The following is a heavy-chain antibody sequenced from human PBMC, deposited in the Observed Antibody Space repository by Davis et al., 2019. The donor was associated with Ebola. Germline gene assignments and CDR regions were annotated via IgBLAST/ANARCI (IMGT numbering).Heavy chain of an antibody. J-gene: IGHJ4*02. CDR3: ARGEKFCTNGVCRTLDY. CDR1: GGSISSSSYY. D-gene: IGHD2-8*01. V-gene: IGHV4-39*07. CDR2: IYHSGST. Sequence: SETLSLTCTVSGGSISSSSYYWGWIRQPPGKGLEWIGEIYHSGSTNYNPSLKSRVTISVDTSKNQFSLKLGSVTAADTAMYYCARGEKFCTNGVCRTLDYWGQGNLVTVSS.